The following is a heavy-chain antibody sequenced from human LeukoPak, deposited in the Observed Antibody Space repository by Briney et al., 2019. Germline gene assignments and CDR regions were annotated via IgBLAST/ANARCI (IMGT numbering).Heavy chain of an antibody. CDR1: EYTFINYA. D-gene: IGHD6-13*01. Sequence: ASVKVSCKASEYTFINYAINWGRQAPGQRPEWMGWINAVNGNTKYSQKFQGRVTITRDTSASTAYMELTSLTSADTAVYFCARGPRAAADDYWGQGTLVTVSS. V-gene: IGHV1-3*01. CDR3: ARGPRAAADDY. J-gene: IGHJ4*02. CDR2: INAVNGNT.